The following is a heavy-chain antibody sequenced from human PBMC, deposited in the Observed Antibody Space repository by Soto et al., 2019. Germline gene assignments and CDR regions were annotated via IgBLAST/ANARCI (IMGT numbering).Heavy chain of an antibody. CDR1: GFTFTNAW. V-gene: IGHV3-15*07. D-gene: IGHD3-3*01. CDR3: TTETYDFWTNTYYFDY. Sequence: GGSLRLSCAASGFTFTNAWMNWVRQAPGKGLEWVGRIKSKPDGGTTDYAAPVKGRFTISRDDSINMLYLQMISLKTEDTAVYYCTTETYDFWTNTYYFDYWGQGTLVTVSS. J-gene: IGHJ4*01. CDR2: IKSKPDGGTT.